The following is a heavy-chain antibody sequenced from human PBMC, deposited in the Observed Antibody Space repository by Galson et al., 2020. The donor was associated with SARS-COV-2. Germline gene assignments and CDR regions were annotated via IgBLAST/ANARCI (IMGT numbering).Heavy chain of an antibody. CDR2: ISTSSSYT. D-gene: IGHD5-18*01. J-gene: IGHJ6*02. CDR1: GFTFSTYS. CDR3: ARDEGIRGYNYGRLYYGMDG. Sequence: NSGGSLRLSCAASGFTFSTYSMNWVRLAPGKGLDWVSSISTSSSYTYYVDSVKGRFSISRDNPRNSLYLQMNSLRAEDTAVYYCARDEGIRGYNYGRLYYGMDGWGQGTTVTVS. V-gene: IGHV3-21*01.